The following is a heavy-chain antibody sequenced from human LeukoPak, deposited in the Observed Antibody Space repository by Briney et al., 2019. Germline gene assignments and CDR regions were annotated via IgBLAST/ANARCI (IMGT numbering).Heavy chain of an antibody. V-gene: IGHV3-7*03. CDR1: GFTFSSYW. Sequence: GGSLRLSCADSGFTFSSYWMSWVRQAPGKGLEWVANIKQDGSEKYYVDSVKGRFTISRDNAKNSLYLQMNSLRAEDTAVYYCARDPHYDYVWGSYRLIYYYGMDVWGQGTTVTVSS. CDR2: IKQDGSEK. J-gene: IGHJ6*02. D-gene: IGHD3-16*02. CDR3: ARDPHYDYVWGSYRLIYYYGMDV.